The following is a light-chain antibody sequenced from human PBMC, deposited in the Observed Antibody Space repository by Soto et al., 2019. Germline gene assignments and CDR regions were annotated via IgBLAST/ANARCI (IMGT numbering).Light chain of an antibody. Sequence: EVLLTQSPGTLSLSPGERATLSCRASQSVSSSYLAWYQQKPGQAPRLLMYGTSSRATGIPDRFSGSGSGTDFTLTISRLEPEDFAVYYCQHYITSLTTFGQGTKVDIK. CDR3: QHYITSLTT. CDR2: GTS. CDR1: QSVSSSY. J-gene: IGKJ1*01. V-gene: IGKV3-20*01.